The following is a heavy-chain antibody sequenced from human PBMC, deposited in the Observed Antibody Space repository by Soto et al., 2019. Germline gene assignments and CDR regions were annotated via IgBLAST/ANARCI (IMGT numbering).Heavy chain of an antibody. Sequence: GGSLRLSCASSGFIFNSYAMSLVRQAPGKGLEWVSAISSSGGTTYYADSVKGRFTISRDNSKNTLYLQMNSLRAEDTAVYYCAKDPSVGARPYWYFDLWGRGTLVTVSS. CDR1: GFIFNSYA. J-gene: IGHJ2*01. CDR2: ISSSGGTT. V-gene: IGHV3-23*01. D-gene: IGHD1-26*01. CDR3: AKDPSVGARPYWYFDL.